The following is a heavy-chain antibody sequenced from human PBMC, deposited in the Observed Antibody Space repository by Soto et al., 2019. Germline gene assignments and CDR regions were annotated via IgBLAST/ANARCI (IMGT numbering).Heavy chain of an antibody. CDR2: IYRGGAT. Sequence: EVQLVESGGGLVQPGGSLRLSCAASGFAVSSNYMSWVRQAPGKGLEWVSIIYRGGATYYADSVKGRFTISRHDSKNTLYLQMDSLRAEATAVYFCARCGYNYGYVPYYFDFWGQGTLVTVSS. D-gene: IGHD5-18*01. J-gene: IGHJ4*02. CDR3: ARCGYNYGYVPYYFDF. V-gene: IGHV3-53*04. CDR1: GFAVSSNY.